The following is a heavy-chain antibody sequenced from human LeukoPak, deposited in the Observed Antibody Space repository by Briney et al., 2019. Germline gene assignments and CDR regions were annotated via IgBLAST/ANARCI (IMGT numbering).Heavy chain of an antibody. CDR1: GLTFSTYW. J-gene: IGHJ4*02. CDR2: INNDGRST. CDR3: AIEDSSSSGSDY. V-gene: IGHV3-74*01. D-gene: IGHD6-6*01. Sequence: GGSLRLSCAASGLTFSTYWMHWVRQTPGKGLVWVSRINNDGRSTRYADSVKGRFTISRDNAKNTLYLQMNSLRAEDTAVYYCAIEDSSSSGSDYWGQGTLVTVSS.